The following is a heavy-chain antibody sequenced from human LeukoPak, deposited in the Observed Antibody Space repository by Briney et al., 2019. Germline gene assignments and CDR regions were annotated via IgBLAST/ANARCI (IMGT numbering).Heavy chain of an antibody. CDR2: TYFRDQWYD. CDR1: GDTVSTPSGT. Sequence: SQTLSLTCVISGDTVSTPSGTWNWSSQSPSRGPEWLGRTYFRDQWYDDYALSVKSRIRNHPDASKNQFSLQLNSVTPEATAVYFCARQGQHTGYDFLDYWGQGTLVTVSS. D-gene: IGHD5-12*01. V-gene: IGHV6-1*01. J-gene: IGHJ4*02. CDR3: ARQGQHTGYDFLDY.